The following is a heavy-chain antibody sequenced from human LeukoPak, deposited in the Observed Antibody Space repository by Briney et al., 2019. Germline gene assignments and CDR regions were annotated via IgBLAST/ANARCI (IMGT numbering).Heavy chain of an antibody. CDR1: GGTFSSYA. D-gene: IGHD3-16*02. V-gene: IGHV1-69*05. J-gene: IGHJ4*02. CDR3: ARDSFRLRLGELSESPPWLADY. CDR2: IIPIFGTA. Sequence: SVKVSCKASGGTFSSYAISWVRQAPGQGLEWMGRIIPIFGTANYAQKFQGRVTITTDESTSTDYMELSSLRSEDTAVYYCARDSFRLRLGELSESPPWLADYWGQGTRVTVSS.